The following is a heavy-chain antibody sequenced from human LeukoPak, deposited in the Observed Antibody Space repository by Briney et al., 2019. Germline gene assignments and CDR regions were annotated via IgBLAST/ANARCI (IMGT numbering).Heavy chain of an antibody. V-gene: IGHV3-11*01. J-gene: IGHJ4*02. CDR1: GFTFSDYY. Sequence: MSGRSLRLSCAASGFTFSDYYMSWIRQAPGKGLEWVSYISSSGSTIYYADSVKGRFTISRDNAKNSLYLQMNSLRAEDTAVYYCAREGTWGSYSPGNYWGQGTLVTVSS. CDR2: ISSSGSTI. CDR3: AREGTWGSYSPGNY. D-gene: IGHD1-26*01.